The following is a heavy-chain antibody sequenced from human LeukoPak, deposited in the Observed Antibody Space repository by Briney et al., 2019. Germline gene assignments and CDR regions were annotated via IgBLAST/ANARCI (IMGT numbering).Heavy chain of an antibody. CDR2: IVVGRGNT. V-gene: IGHV1-58*01. J-gene: IGHJ3*02. CDR3: AAGYIGGAMVTNAFDI. D-gene: IGHD5-18*01. Sequence: ASVKVSCKASGFSFTNSAVQWVRQAHGQGLEWIGWIVVGRGNTIYVHKFQERVTITRDMSKSTAYMELSSLRAEDTAVYYCAAGYIGGAMVTNAFDIWGQGTMVTVSS. CDR1: GFSFTNSA.